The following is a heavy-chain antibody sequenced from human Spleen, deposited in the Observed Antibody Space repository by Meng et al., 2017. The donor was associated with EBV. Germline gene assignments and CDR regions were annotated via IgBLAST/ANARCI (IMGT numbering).Heavy chain of an antibody. J-gene: IGHJ4*02. CDR2: IYWDDDK. D-gene: IGHD1-1*01. V-gene: IGHV2-5*02. CDR3: AHQLSATYFDY. Sequence: QITLRESGPTLVKPXQTLTLTCTYSGFSLSANAVAVGWIRQPPGKALEWLALIYWDDDKRYSPSLRNRLSITKDTSRNQVVLTVTNMDPVDTATYYCAHQLSATYFDYWGQGTLVTVSS. CDR1: GFSLSANAVA.